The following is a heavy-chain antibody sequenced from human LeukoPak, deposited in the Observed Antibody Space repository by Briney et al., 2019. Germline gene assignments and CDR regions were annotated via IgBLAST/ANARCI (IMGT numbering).Heavy chain of an antibody. CDR2: INPNSGGT. J-gene: IGHJ4*02. D-gene: IGHD3-22*01. Sequence: ASVKVSCKASGYTFTGYYMHWVRQAPGQGLEWMGWINPNSGGTNYAQKFQGRVTMTRDTSISTAYMELSRLRSDDTAVYYCARGDHYYDSSGYYYAPRFHVFDYWGQGTLVTVSS. CDR1: GYTFTGYY. CDR3: ARGDHYYDSSGYYYAPRFHVFDY. V-gene: IGHV1-2*02.